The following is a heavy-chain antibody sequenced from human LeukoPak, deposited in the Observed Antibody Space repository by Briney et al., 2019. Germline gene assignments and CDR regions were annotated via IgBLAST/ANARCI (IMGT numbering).Heavy chain of an antibody. CDR2: ISKDGSST. CDR1: GFTFSSYW. J-gene: IGHJ6*02. V-gene: IGHV3-74*01. Sequence: GGSLRLSCAASGFTFSSYWMHWVRQAPGKGLVWVSRISKDGSSTYYADSVKGRFTISRDNAKNSLYLQMNSLRAEDTAVYYCARDRGDIAYYYYGMDVWGQGTTVTVSS. D-gene: IGHD2-15*01. CDR3: ARDRGDIAYYYYGMDV.